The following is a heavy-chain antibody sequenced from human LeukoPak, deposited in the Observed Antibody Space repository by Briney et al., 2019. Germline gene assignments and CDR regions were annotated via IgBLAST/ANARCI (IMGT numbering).Heavy chain of an antibody. Sequence: PGGSLRLSCAASGFTFSDHYIDWVRQAPGRGLEWVGLIRKKTNSYSTEFAASVKGRFSLSRDDSKNSLYLQMNSLRAEDTAVYYCARVDYYDSSGYLDYWGQGTLVTVSS. CDR3: ARVDYYDSSGYLDY. V-gene: IGHV3-72*01. CDR1: GFTFSDHY. CDR2: IRKKTNSYST. J-gene: IGHJ4*02. D-gene: IGHD3-22*01.